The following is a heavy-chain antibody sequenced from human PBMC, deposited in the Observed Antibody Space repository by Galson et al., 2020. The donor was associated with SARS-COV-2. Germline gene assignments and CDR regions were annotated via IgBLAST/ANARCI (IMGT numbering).Heavy chain of an antibody. J-gene: IGHJ6*02. CDR3: ARLSYGGNSRSDYYYGMDV. Sequence: ESLKISCKGSGYSFTSYWIGWVRQMPGKGLEWMGIIYPGDSDTRYSPSFQGQVTISADKSISTAYLQWSSLKASDTAMYYCARLSYGGNSRSDYYYGMDVWGQGTTVTVSS. D-gene: IGHD4-17*01. V-gene: IGHV5-51*01. CDR2: IYPGDSDT. CDR1: GYSFTSYW.